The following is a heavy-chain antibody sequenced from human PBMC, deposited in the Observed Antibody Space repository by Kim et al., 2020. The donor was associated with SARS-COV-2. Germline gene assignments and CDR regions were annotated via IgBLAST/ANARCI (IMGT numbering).Heavy chain of an antibody. Sequence: YYADSVKDLFTISRDNSKSKLYLQMNSLRAEDTAIYYCVTVDYAEPYFDHWGQGALVTVSS. J-gene: IGHJ4*02. CDR3: VTVDYAEPYFDH. D-gene: IGHD4-17*01. V-gene: IGHV3-23*01.